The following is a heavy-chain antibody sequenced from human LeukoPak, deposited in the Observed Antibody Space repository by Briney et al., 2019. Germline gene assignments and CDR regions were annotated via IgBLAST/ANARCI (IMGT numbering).Heavy chain of an antibody. CDR3: ARGYCSGGSCRKLDY. CDR2: ISSSSSYI. V-gene: IGHV3-21*01. D-gene: IGHD2-15*01. CDR1: GFTFSSYS. J-gene: IGHJ4*02. Sequence: PGGSLRLSCAASGFTFSSYSMNWVRQAPGKGLEWVSSISSSSSYIYYADSVEGRFTISRDNAKNSLYLKMNSLRAEDTAVYYCARGYCSGGSCRKLDYWGQGTLVTVSS.